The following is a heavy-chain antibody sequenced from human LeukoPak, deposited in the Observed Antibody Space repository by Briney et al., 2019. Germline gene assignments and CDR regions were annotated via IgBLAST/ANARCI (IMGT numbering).Heavy chain of an antibody. CDR1: GFTFSCYA. CDR2: ISGSGGST. Sequence: GGSLRLSCAASGFTFSCYAMRWLRQAPGKRLEWVSAISGSGGSTYYADSVKGRFTISRDNSKNTLYLQMNSLRAEDTAVYYCAKPEDRYSSGWYGPDYWGQGTLVTVSS. V-gene: IGHV3-23*01. CDR3: AKPEDRYSSGWYGPDY. D-gene: IGHD6-19*01. J-gene: IGHJ4*02.